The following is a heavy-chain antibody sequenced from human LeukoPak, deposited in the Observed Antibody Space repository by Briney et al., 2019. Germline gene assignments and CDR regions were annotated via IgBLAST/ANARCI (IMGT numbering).Heavy chain of an antibody. Sequence: PGGSLRLSCAASGFTFSSYGMHWVRQAPGKGLEWVAVIWYDGSNKYYADSVKGRFTISRDNSKNTLYLQMNSLRVEDTAVYYCARGCGGSPGCFIIDYWGQGTLVTVSS. CDR1: GFTFSSYG. D-gene: IGHD2-15*01. CDR3: ARGCGGSPGCFIIDY. J-gene: IGHJ4*02. V-gene: IGHV3-33*01. CDR2: IWYDGSNK.